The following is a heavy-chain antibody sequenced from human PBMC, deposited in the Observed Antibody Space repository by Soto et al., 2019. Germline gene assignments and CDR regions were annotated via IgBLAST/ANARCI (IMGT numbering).Heavy chain of an antibody. CDR3: AVVIINRGAFDI. J-gene: IGHJ3*02. V-gene: IGHV5-10-1*01. CDR2: IDPSDSYT. Sequence: EVQLVQSGAEVKKPGESLRISCKGSGYSFTSYWISWVRQMPGKGLEWMGRIDPSDSYTNYSPSFQGHVTIAADKSISTAYLQWSSLKAWDTAMYYCAVVIINRGAFDIWGQGTMVTVSS. D-gene: IGHD3-22*01. CDR1: GYSFTSYW.